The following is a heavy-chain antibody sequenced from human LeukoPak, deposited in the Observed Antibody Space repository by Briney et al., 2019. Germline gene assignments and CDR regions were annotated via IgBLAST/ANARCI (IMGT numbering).Heavy chain of an antibody. Sequence: GGSLGLSCTASGFTYGYYVMSLVRQAPGKGLEGVGLIRSKAYGGTTKNAASVKGRFTISRDDSRSIAYLQMNSLKTEDTAVYYCTRRYNYDSSGYYYVRDAFDIWGQGTMVTVSS. D-gene: IGHD3-22*01. CDR2: IRSKAYGGTT. J-gene: IGHJ3*02. CDR1: GFTYGYYV. CDR3: TRRYNYDSSGYYYVRDAFDI. V-gene: IGHV3-49*04.